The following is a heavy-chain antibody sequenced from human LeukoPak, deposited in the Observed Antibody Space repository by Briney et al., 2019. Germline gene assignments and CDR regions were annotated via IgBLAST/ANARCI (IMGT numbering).Heavy chain of an antibody. D-gene: IGHD5-24*01. V-gene: IGHV7-4-1*02. J-gene: IGHJ4*02. CDR3: AREADGYNPPLDY. CDR1: GFTFSSYS. CDR2: INTNTGNP. Sequence: GGSLRLSCAASGFTFSSYSMNWVRQAPGQGLEWMGWINTNTGNPTYAQGFTGRFVFSLDTSVSTAYLQISSLKAEDTAVYYCAREADGYNPPLDYWGQGTLVTVSS.